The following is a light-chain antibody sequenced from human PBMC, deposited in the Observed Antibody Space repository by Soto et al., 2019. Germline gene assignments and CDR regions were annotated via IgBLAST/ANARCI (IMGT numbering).Light chain of an antibody. Sequence: DVVMTQSPLSLPVTLGQPASISCRSSQSLIHSDGNTYLNWFQQRPGQSPRRLIYKVSDRDSGVPDRFSGSGSGTDFTLKISRVEAEDGGVYYCMQGTHWPWTFGQGNKVEI. J-gene: IGKJ1*01. CDR3: MQGTHWPWT. CDR1: QSLIHSDGNTY. V-gene: IGKV2-30*02. CDR2: KVS.